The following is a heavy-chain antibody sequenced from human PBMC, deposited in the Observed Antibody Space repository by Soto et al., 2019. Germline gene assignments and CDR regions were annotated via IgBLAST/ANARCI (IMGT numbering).Heavy chain of an antibody. CDR2: IVVGSGHT. CDR3: AADSRYCSGGNCEDY. J-gene: IGHJ4*02. D-gene: IGHD2-15*01. Sequence: QMQLVQSGPEVKKPGTSVKVSCKASGFTFTSSAMQWVRQARGQRLEWIGWIVVGSGHTNYAQKFQERVTITRDMSTSAAYMELSSLRSEDTAVYYCAADSRYCSGGNCEDYWGQGTLFTVSS. CDR1: GFTFTSSA. V-gene: IGHV1-58*02.